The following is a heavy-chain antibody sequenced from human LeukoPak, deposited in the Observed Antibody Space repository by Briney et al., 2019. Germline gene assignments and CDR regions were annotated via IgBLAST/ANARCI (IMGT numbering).Heavy chain of an antibody. D-gene: IGHD2-21*02. V-gene: IGHV1-69*13. CDR3: ASKWYCGGGCYYQIDF. CDR2: IIPIFGTA. J-gene: IGHJ4*02. CDR1: GGTFSSYA. Sequence: ASVKVSCKASGGTFSSYAISWVRQAPGQELEWMGGIIPIFGTANYAQKFQGRVTITADESTSTAYMELSSLRPEDTAVYYCASKWYCGGGCYYQIDFWGQGTLVTVSS.